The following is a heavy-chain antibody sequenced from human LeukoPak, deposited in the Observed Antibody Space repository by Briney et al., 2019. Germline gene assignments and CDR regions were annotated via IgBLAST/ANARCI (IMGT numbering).Heavy chain of an antibody. CDR3: ATHVSIVAPATLNYGDNWFDP. J-gene: IGHJ5*02. Sequence: SETLSLTCTVSGGSISSRSYYWGWIRQPPGKGLVWIGKISDSGNSYYSPSLRSRVTISIDTSKNQFSLNLNSVTAADTAIYYCATHVSIVAPATLNYGDNWFDPWGQGTLVIVSS. CDR1: GGSISSRSYY. D-gene: IGHD2-2*01. V-gene: IGHV4-39*01. CDR2: ISDSGNS.